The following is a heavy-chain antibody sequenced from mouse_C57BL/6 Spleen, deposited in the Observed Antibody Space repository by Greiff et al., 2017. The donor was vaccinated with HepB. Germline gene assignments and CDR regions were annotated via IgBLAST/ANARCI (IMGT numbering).Heavy chain of an antibody. CDR3: ARDEVTTFDY. CDR2: INPYNGGT. CDR1: GYSFTDYN. V-gene: IGHV1-19*01. D-gene: IGHD2-2*01. Sequence: SGPELVKPGASVKISCKASGYSFTDYNMNWVKQSHGKSLEWIGVINPYNGGTSYNQKFKGKATLTVDKSSSTAYMELNSLTSEDSAVYYCARDEVTTFDYGGQGTTLTVSS. J-gene: IGHJ2*01.